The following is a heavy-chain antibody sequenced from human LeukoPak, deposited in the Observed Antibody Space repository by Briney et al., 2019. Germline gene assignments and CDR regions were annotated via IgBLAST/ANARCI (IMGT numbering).Heavy chain of an antibody. Sequence: QSGGSLRLSCAASGFNFSNYGMHWVRQAPGKGLEWVAFIRYDGSNEIYTDSVKGRYTISRDNSKNTLYLHMNSLRDEDTAVYYCSTDKSPRSSSWYFDNWGQGILVTVSS. CDR2: IRYDGSNE. D-gene: IGHD6-13*01. CDR1: GFNFSNYG. CDR3: STDKSPRSSSWYFDN. V-gene: IGHV3-30*02. J-gene: IGHJ4*02.